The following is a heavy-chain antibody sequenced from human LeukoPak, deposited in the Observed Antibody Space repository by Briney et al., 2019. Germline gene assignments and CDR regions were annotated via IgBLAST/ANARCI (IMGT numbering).Heavy chain of an antibody. CDR3: ATGRDPYKTGH. Sequence: PSETLSLTCTFSGGSFSPAHWSWIRQPPGKGVEWIGVICDNGNTDYNPSLKSRVTISVDTSKSQFSLKLSSLAAADTAVYYCATGRDPYKTGHWGQGTLVTVSS. CDR1: GGSFSPAH. V-gene: IGHV4-59*01. J-gene: IGHJ4*02. CDR2: ICDNGNT. D-gene: IGHD5-24*01.